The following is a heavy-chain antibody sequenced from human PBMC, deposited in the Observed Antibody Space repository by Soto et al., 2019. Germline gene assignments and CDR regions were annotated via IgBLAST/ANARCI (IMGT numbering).Heavy chain of an antibody. V-gene: IGHV3-15*07. CDR1: DFSFTHAW. CDR3: TTDAFAGRPRGNQLYAMDV. J-gene: IGHJ6*02. CDR2: IKSQTDDGTT. D-gene: IGHD6-6*01. Sequence: EVHLVESRGGLVKPGGTLRLTCAATDFSFTHAWLTWVRQAPGRGLEWVGRIKSQTDDGTTAYAAPVTGRFSISRDDSKKMLYLQMNGLKSEDTGVYYCTTDAFAGRPRGNQLYAMDVWGQGTAVTVSS.